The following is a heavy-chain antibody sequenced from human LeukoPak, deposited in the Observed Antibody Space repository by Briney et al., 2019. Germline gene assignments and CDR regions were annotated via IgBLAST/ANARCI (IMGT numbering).Heavy chain of an antibody. Sequence: SETLSLTCTVSGGSISSSSYYWGWIRQPPGKGLEWIGSIYYSGSTYYNPSLKSRVTISVDTSKNQFSLKLSSVTAADTAVYYCARDQRGYYDILTGYQNWFDPWGQGTLVTVSS. CDR3: ARDQRGYYDILTGYQNWFDP. J-gene: IGHJ5*02. V-gene: IGHV4-39*07. D-gene: IGHD3-9*01. CDR2: IYYSGST. CDR1: GGSISSSSYY.